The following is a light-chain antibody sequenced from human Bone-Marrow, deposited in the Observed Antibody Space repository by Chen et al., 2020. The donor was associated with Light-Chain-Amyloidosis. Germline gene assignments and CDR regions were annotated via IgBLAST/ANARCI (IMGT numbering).Light chain of an antibody. J-gene: IGKJ4*01. Sequence: EIVLTQSPATLSLSPGERATLSCRASQSVSSYLAWYQQKPGQAPRLLIYDASNRATGIPARFRGSGSVKDFTLTISSLEPEELAVYYCQQRSNWLTFGGGTKVEIK. CDR3: QQRSNWLT. V-gene: IGKV3-11*01. CDR2: DAS. CDR1: QSVSSY.